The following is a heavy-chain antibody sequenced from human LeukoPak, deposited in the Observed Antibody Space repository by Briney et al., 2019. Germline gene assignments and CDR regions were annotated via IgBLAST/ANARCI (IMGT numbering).Heavy chain of an antibody. D-gene: IGHD4-17*01. Sequence: GGSLRLSCAASGFTFSDYHMRWIRQAPGKGLEWVSYITSRSSFTSYADSVKGRFTISRDNAKNSLYLQMNSLRAEDTAVYYCARGTYGEYGGPAYWGQGTLVTVSS. CDR2: ITSRSSFT. CDR1: GFTFSDYH. V-gene: IGHV3-11*05. CDR3: ARGTYGEYGGPAY. J-gene: IGHJ4*02.